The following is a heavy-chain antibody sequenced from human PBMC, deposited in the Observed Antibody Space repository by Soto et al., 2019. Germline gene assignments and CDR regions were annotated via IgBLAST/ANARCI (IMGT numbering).Heavy chain of an antibody. CDR3: ARGGRYSYGSSGYFDY. CDR2: ISYDGSNK. Sequence: GGSLRLSCAASGFTFSGYAMHWVRQAPGKGLEWVAVISYDGSNKYYADSVKGRFTISRDNSKNTLYLQMNSLRAEDTAVYYCARGGRYSYGSSGYFDYWGQGTLVTVSS. D-gene: IGHD5-18*01. CDR1: GFTFSGYA. V-gene: IGHV3-30-3*01. J-gene: IGHJ4*02.